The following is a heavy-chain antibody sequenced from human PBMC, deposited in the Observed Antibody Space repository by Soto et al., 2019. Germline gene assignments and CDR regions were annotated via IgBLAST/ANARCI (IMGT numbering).Heavy chain of an antibody. D-gene: IGHD6-13*01. CDR2: VYNSGSI. Sequence: PSETLSLTCTFSCGSISSNYWTWIRQPPGKGLEWIGYVYNSGSINYNPSLKSRVTISEDTSKSQFSLKVNSMTAADTAVYYCARYRREAVAGYTLDNWGQGILVTVSS. CDR3: ARYRREAVAGYTLDN. J-gene: IGHJ4*02. V-gene: IGHV4-59*01. CDR1: CGSISSNY.